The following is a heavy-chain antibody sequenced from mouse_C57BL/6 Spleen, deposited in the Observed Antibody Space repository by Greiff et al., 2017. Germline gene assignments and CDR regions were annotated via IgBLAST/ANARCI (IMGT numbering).Heavy chain of an antibody. CDR2: IDPENGDT. V-gene: IGHV14-4*01. J-gene: IGHJ2*01. D-gene: IGHD1-1*01. CDR1: GFNIKDDY. CDR3: TTFYYYGSREGN. Sequence: EVKLMESGAELVRPGASVKLSCTASGFNIKDDYMHWVKQRPEQGLEWIGWIDPENGDTEYASKFQGKATITADTSSNTAYLQLSSLTSEDTAVYYCTTFYYYGSREGNWGQGTTLTVSS.